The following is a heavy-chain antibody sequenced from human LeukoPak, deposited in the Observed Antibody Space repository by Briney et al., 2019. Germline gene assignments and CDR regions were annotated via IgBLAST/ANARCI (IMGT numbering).Heavy chain of an antibody. CDR1: GYTFTGYY. Sequence: ASVKVSCKASGYTFTGYYIHWVRHAPGQGLEWMGRINPNNGGTNYAQKFQGRVTMTRDMSMSTAYMELSRLRSEDTAVYYCARYHDAFDIWGQGTMVTVSS. J-gene: IGHJ3*02. D-gene: IGHD3-22*01. CDR2: INPNNGGT. V-gene: IGHV1-2*06. CDR3: ARYHDAFDI.